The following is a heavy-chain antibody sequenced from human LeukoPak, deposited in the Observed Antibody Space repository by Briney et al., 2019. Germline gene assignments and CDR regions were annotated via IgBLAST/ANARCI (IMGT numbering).Heavy chain of an antibody. D-gene: IGHD3-3*01. CDR3: ARDGTIFGVVTNDAFDI. CDR2: ISSSGSTI. V-gene: IGHV3-48*04. Sequence: GGSLRLSCAASGFTFSSYSMNWVRQAPGKGLEWVSYISSSGSTIYYADSVKGRFTISRDNAKNSLYLQMNSLRAEDTAVYYCARDGTIFGVVTNDAFDIWGQGTMVTVSS. J-gene: IGHJ3*02. CDR1: GFTFSSYS.